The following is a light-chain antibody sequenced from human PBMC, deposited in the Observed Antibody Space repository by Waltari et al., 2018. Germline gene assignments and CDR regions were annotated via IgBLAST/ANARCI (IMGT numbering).Light chain of an antibody. V-gene: IGKV4-1*01. CDR3: QQYYDPPVT. CDR2: WAS. J-gene: IGKJ3*01. Sequence: DIVMTQSPDSLAVSLGERATINCKSSQSVLYSSNNKNYLAWYQQKPGQPPKLLIYWASTRESGVPDRFSGGGSGADFTLTISSLQAEDVAVYCCQQYYDPPVTFGPGTRVDVK. CDR1: QSVLYSSNNKNY.